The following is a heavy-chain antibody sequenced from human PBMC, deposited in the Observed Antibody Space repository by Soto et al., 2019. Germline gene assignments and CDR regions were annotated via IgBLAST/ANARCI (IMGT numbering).Heavy chain of an antibody. V-gene: IGHV3-23*01. Sequence: EVHLLESGGGLVQPRGSLRLSCAASGFTFGYYGMNWVRQIPGKGLEWVSGISGSGGTTYYADSVRDRFTISRDNAKSTVYLEMNGLRAGDTAVYYCAKWGDCSGGSCYGDYWGQGTLVTVSS. CDR2: ISGSGGTT. D-gene: IGHD2-15*01. J-gene: IGHJ4*02. CDR1: GFTFGYYG. CDR3: AKWGDCSGGSCYGDY.